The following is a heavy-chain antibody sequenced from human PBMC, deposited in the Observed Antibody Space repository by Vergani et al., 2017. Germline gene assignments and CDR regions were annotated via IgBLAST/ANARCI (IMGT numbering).Heavy chain of an antibody. CDR3: ARGTPNEYCSSTSCHRKNYYYMDV. CDR2: IYSGGST. J-gene: IGHJ6*03. Sequence: EVQLVETGGGLIQPGGSLRLSCAASGFTVSSNYMSWVRQAPGKGLEWVSVIYSGGSTYYADSVKGRFTISRDNSKNTLCLQMNSLRAEDTAVYYCARGTPNEYCSSTSCHRKNYYYMDVWGKGTTVTVSS. D-gene: IGHD2-2*02. CDR1: GFTVSSNY. V-gene: IGHV3-53*05.